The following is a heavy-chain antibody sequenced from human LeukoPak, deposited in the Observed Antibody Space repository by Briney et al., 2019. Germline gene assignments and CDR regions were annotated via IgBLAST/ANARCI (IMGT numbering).Heavy chain of an antibody. CDR3: AKGAMPYYDGSGYNYFDY. CDR1: GFTFSVYG. J-gene: IGHJ4*02. CDR2: ISNDGDNK. D-gene: IGHD3-22*01. V-gene: IGHV3-30*18. Sequence: GGTLRLSCTASGFTFSVYGLHWVRQAPGKGLEWVAVISNDGDNKYYADSVKGRFTISRDNSKSTLYLQMNSLSAEDTAVYYCAKGAMPYYDGSGYNYFDYWGQGTPVTASS.